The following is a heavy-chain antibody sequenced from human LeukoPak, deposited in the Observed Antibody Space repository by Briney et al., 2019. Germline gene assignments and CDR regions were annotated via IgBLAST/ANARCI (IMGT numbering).Heavy chain of an antibody. CDR1: GYTFSDFD. Sequence: ASVKVSCKASGYTFSDFDINWVRQATGQGPEWIGWTNPNSGNTGYAQKFQGRVTMTRISSISTAYMEVSGLRPDDTAVYHCARGSRDCSSASCYNYWGQGSLVTVSS. J-gene: IGHJ4*02. CDR2: TNPNSGNT. D-gene: IGHD2-2*02. CDR3: ARGSRDCSSASCYNY. V-gene: IGHV1-8*01.